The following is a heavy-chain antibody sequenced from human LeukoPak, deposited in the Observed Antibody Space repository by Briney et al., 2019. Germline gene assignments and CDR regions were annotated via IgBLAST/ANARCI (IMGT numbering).Heavy chain of an antibody. J-gene: IGHJ4*02. Sequence: GGSLRLSCAASGFTFSSYWMSWVRQAPGKGLEWEANIKQDGSEKYYVDSVKGRFTISRDNAKNSLYLQMNSLRAEDTAVYYCARHLSGVTGYTYGRGIDYWGQGTLVTVSS. CDR1: GFTFSSYW. CDR2: IKQDGSEK. D-gene: IGHD5-18*01. CDR3: ARHLSGVTGYTYGRGIDY. V-gene: IGHV3-7*01.